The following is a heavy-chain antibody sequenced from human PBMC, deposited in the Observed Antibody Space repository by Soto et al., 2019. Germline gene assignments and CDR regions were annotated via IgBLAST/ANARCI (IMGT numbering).Heavy chain of an antibody. V-gene: IGHV1-8*01. J-gene: IGHJ4*02. Sequence: QVQLVQSGAEVKKPGASVKVSCKASGYTFTSYDINWVRQATGQGLEWMGWMNPNSANTGYAQKFQGSVTTTRNTSIPTASLALSSLSSEATAVYYCARDKVGMVDYWGQGTLVTVSS. CDR3: ARDKVGMVDY. D-gene: IGHD5-12*01. CDR1: GYTFTSYD. CDR2: MNPNSANT.